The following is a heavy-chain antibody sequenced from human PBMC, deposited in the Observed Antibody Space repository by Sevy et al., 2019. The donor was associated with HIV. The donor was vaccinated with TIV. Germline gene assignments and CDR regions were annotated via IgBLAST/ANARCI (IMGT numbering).Heavy chain of an antibody. J-gene: IGHJ4*02. CDR3: ARDRAYSALDY. CDR1: GFTFSDSW. Sequence: GGSLRLSCAVSGFTFSDSWMTWVRQAPGKGLERIAFINEDGSRLGYVDSVRGRFTISRENTKNSLYLQMNSLRAEDTAVYFCARDRAYSALDYWGQGTLVTVSS. D-gene: IGHD5-18*01. V-gene: IGHV3-7*01. CDR2: INEDGSRL.